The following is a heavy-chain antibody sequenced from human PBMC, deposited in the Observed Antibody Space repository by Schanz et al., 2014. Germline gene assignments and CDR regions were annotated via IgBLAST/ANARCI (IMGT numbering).Heavy chain of an antibody. D-gene: IGHD3-22*01. Sequence: EVQLVESGGGLVQPGGSLRLSCATSRLTFGNYWMSWVRQAPGKGLEWVANINQDGSQKYYVGSVKGRFTISRDNAKNSLYLQMNSLRAEDTAVYYCARDKGGYYPFDYWGQGSLVTVSS. J-gene: IGHJ4*02. CDR1: RLTFGNYW. V-gene: IGHV3-7*01. CDR2: INQDGSQK. CDR3: ARDKGGYYPFDY.